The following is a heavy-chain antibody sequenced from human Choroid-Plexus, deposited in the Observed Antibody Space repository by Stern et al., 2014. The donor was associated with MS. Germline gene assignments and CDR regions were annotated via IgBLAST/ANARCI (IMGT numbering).Heavy chain of an antibody. V-gene: IGHV3-30*18. CDR1: GFTFGSCA. CDR2: VSYDGSNK. Sequence: VQLVESGAGVVKPGRPLKLSCVASGFTFGSCAMHWVRQAPGKGLEWVAGVSYDGSNKYYADSVKGRFTIARDNSQNTLYMQMSSLRPEDTAVYYCAKDRQYLTYFFDHWGQGSLVTVSS. CDR3: AKDRQYLTYFFDH. J-gene: IGHJ5*02. D-gene: IGHD2/OR15-2a*01.